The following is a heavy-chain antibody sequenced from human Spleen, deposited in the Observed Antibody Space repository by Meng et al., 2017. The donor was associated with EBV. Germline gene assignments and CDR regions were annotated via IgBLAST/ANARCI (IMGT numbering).Heavy chain of an antibody. Sequence: QLPLKESGPTLVKPPQTLTLTCTFSAFSLTNSGVGVGCIRQPPGKAPEWLALIYWDDDIRYSPSLRSRLTITKDTSKNQVVLTMTNMDPVDAATYYCAHIIAARPFDYWGQGTLVTVSS. CDR3: AHIIAARPFDY. V-gene: IGHV2-5*02. D-gene: IGHD6-6*01. CDR1: AFSLTNSGVG. CDR2: IYWDDDI. J-gene: IGHJ4*02.